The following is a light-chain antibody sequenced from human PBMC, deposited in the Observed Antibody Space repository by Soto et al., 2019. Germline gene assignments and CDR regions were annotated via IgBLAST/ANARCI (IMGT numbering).Light chain of an antibody. CDR3: SSFTTSTSYV. Sequence: QSALTQPASVSGSPGQSITISCTGTSSDVGAYDYVSWYQQHPGEVPKLMIFDVSDRPSGVSNRFSGSKSGNTASLTISGLQAEDEADYYCSSFTTSTSYVFETGTKLTVL. CDR1: SSDVGAYDY. J-gene: IGLJ1*01. CDR2: DVS. V-gene: IGLV2-14*03.